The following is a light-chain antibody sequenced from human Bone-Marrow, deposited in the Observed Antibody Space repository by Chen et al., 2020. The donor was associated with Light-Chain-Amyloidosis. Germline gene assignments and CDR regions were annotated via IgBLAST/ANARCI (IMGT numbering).Light chain of an antibody. CDR2: SAA. Sequence: QSVLTQPPSASGTPGQRVSISCSGSNSNIGGNPVNWYQQFPGTAPKLLRYSAAQRPSGVPDRFSGSKAGTSASLAISGLQSDDEADYYCAAWDDSLNSYVFGAGTQVTVL. V-gene: IGLV1-44*01. CDR3: AAWDDSLNSYV. J-gene: IGLJ1*01. CDR1: NSNIGGNP.